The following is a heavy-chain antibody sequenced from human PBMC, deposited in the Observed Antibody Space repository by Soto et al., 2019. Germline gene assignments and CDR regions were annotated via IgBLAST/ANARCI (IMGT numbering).Heavy chain of an antibody. CDR1: GFTFSSYS. V-gene: IGHV3-21*01. Sequence: GGSLRLSCAASGFTFSSYSMNWVRQAPGKGLEWVSSISSSSSYIYYADSVKGRFTICRDNAKNSLYLQMNSLRAEDTAVYYCAKYRFHAVASENYYYYYGMDVWGQGTTVTVSS. D-gene: IGHD6-19*01. CDR3: AKYRFHAVASENYYYYYGMDV. J-gene: IGHJ6*02. CDR2: ISSSSSYI.